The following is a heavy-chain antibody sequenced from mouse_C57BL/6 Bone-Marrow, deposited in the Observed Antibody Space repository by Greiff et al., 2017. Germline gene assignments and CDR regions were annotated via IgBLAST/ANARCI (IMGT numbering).Heavy chain of an antibody. CDR3: TSRINYGDY. J-gene: IGHJ2*01. CDR1: GFTFSNYW. D-gene: IGHD2-4*01. CDR2: IILKSDNYAT. V-gene: IGHV6-3*01. Sequence: EVMLVESGGGLVQPGGSMQLSCVASGFTFSNYWMNWVRQSPEKGLEWVAQIILKSDNYATHYAASVTGRFTISRDDSKSSVYLQMNNLRAEDTGIYYCTSRINYGDYWGQGTTLTVSS.